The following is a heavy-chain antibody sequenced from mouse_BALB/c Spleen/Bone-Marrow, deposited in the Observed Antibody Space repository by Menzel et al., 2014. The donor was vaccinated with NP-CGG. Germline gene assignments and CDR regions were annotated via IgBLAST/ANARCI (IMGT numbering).Heavy chain of an antibody. J-gene: IGHJ3*01. CDR3: TTGFAY. Sequence: EVQVVESGGGLVQPGGSMKLSCVASGFTFSNYWLNWVRQSPEKGLEWVAEIRLKSNNYATHYAESVKGRFTISRDDSKSSVYLQMNNLRAEDTGIYYCTTGFAYWGQGTLVTVSA. CDR2: IRLKSNNYAT. V-gene: IGHV6-6*02. CDR1: GFTFSNYW.